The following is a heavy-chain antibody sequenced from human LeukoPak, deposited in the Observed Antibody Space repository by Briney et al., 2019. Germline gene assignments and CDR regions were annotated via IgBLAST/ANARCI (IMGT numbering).Heavy chain of an antibody. CDR1: GFTLNTNY. Sequence: GGSLRLSCAASGFTLNTNYVSCVRQVRGKCLECVALISSGGKTFYADSVKGRFTISRDTWRNTVSLQMTSLRVEDTALYYCARDSPFDYLGQGTLVAVSS. CDR3: ARDSPFDY. J-gene: IGHJ4*02. CDR2: ISSGGKT. V-gene: IGHV3-53*01.